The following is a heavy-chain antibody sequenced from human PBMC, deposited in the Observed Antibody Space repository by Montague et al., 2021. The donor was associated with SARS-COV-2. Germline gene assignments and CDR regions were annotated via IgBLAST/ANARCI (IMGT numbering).Heavy chain of an antibody. CDR3: AKLGSYTDY. CDR1: GFTFDDYA. Sequence: SLRLSCAVSGFTFDDYAMHWVRQAPEKGLEWVSGISWNSGSIGYADSVKGRFTISRDNAKNSLYLQMNSLRAEDTALYYCAKLGSYTDYWGQGTLVTVSS. D-gene: IGHD2-2*02. J-gene: IGHJ4*02. CDR2: ISWNSGSI. V-gene: IGHV3-9*01.